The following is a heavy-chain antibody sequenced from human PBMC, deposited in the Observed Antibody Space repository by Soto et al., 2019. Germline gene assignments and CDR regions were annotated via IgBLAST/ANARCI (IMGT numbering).Heavy chain of an antibody. CDR1: GFTFSSHN. V-gene: IGHV3-48*02. J-gene: IGHJ4*02. D-gene: IGHD6-19*01. Sequence: VQLVNSGGGSVQPGGSLRLSCAASGFTFSSHNMNWVRQAPGKGLEWVSSISSSGSTIYYADSVKGRFTISRDNAKNSLYLQMNSLRDEDTAVYYCARGGVKVAGGCVDWGRGTLVTVSS. CDR3: ARGGVKVAGGCVD. CDR2: ISSSGSTI.